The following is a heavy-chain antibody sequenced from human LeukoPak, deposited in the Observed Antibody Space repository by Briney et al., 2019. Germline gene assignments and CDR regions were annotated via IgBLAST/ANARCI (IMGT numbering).Heavy chain of an antibody. V-gene: IGHV3-23*01. CDR1: GFTFSDYA. J-gene: IGHJ4*02. CDR2: ISGNGGNT. D-gene: IGHD3-10*01. Sequence: PGGSLRLSCAASGFTFSDYAMSWVRQAPGKGLEWVSLISGNGGNTYYADSVKGRFTVSRDNSKNTLYLQMSSLRAEDTAVYYCARRYGSETYYNPLFDYWGQGTRVTVSS. CDR3: ARRYGSETYYNPLFDY.